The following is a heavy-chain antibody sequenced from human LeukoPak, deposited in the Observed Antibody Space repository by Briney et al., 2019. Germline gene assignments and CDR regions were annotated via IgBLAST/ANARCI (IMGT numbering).Heavy chain of an antibody. V-gene: IGHV3-74*01. CDR3: ARYADGIFY. CDR1: GFTFSSS. D-gene: IGHD1-14*01. J-gene: IGHJ4*02. Sequence: GGSLRLSCAASGFTFSSSMHCVRHAPRKGLIWFSRVNGGGTVTIYADSAKGRFTISRDNAKNTLYLQMNSLRAEDTAVYYCARYADGIFYWGQGTLVTVSS. CDR2: VNGGGTVT.